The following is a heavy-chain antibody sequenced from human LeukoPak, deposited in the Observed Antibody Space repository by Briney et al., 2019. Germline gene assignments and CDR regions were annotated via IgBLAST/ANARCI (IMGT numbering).Heavy chain of an antibody. CDR3: ARELIAVAGSSGPPIYYYGMDV. CDR2: ISYDGSNK. D-gene: IGHD6-19*01. Sequence: PGGSLRLSCAASGFTFSSYAMSWVRQAPGKGLEWVAVISYDGSNKYYADSVKGRFTISRDNSKNTLYLQMNSLRAEDTAVYYCARELIAVAGSSGPPIYYYGMDVWGQGTTVTVSS. CDR1: GFTFSSYA. J-gene: IGHJ6*02. V-gene: IGHV3-30-3*01.